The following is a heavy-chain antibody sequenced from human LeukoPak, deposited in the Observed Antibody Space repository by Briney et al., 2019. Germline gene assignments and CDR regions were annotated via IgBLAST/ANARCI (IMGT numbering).Heavy chain of an antibody. D-gene: IGHD3-22*01. V-gene: IGHV4-34*01. CDR3: ARGRRKSYYDSSGCYDY. Sequence: SXTLSLTCPVSGGSISSYYWSWIRQPPGKGLEWIGEINNSGSTNYNPSLKSRVTISVDTSKNQFSLKLSSVTAADTAVYCCARGRRKSYYDSSGCYDYWGQGTLVTVSS. J-gene: IGHJ4*02. CDR1: GGSISSYY. CDR2: INNSGST.